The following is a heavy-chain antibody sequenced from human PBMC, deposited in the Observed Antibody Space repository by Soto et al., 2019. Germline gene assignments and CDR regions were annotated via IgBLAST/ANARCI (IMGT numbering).Heavy chain of an antibody. CDR3: AKRGSGTFFDY. CDR1: GFTFSSYA. V-gene: IGHV3-23*01. CDR2: ISGSGDST. D-gene: IGHD3-10*01. Sequence: EVQLLESGGGLVQPGGSLRLSCAASGFTFSSYAMSWVRQAPGKGLERVSIISGSGDSTYYADSVKGRFTISRDNSKNTLYLQRNSPRAEDTAVYYCAKRGSGTFFDYWGQGTLVTVSS. J-gene: IGHJ4*02.